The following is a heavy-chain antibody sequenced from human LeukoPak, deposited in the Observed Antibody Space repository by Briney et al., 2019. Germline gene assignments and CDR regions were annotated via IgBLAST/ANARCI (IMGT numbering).Heavy chain of an antibody. D-gene: IGHD6-13*01. J-gene: IGHJ4*02. V-gene: IGHV3-21*01. Sequence: PGGSLRLSCAASEFTFSRNAMNWVRQAPGKGLEWVSFISSSSNYMSYADSVKGRFTISRDNAKNSLYLQMNSLRAEDTAVYYCARPLDSSNNYFDYWGQGTLVTVSA. CDR2: ISSSSNYM. CDR3: ARPLDSSNNYFDY. CDR1: EFTFSRNA.